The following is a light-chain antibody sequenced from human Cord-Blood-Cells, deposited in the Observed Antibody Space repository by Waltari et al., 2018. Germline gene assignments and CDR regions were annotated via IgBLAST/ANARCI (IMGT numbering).Light chain of an antibody. Sequence: DIQMTQSPSSLSASVGDRVSITCRASQSISRYLNWYQQKPGKAPKLLIYAAASLQSGVPSRCSGSGSGTDFTLTISSLQPEDCATYYCQQSYSTPLTFGGGTKVEIK. CDR2: AAA. J-gene: IGKJ4*01. CDR1: QSISRY. V-gene: IGKV1-39*01. CDR3: QQSYSTPLT.